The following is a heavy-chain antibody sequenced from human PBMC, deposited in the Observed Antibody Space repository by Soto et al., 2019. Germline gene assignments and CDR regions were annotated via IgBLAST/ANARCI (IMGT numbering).Heavy chain of an antibody. CDR2: FYNTGST. D-gene: IGHD3-10*01. CDR1: GDSISSGSHY. CDR3: VRRVIRGQNFDY. V-gene: IGHV4-39*01. Sequence: SETLSLTCTVSGDSISSGSHYWGWIRQSPAKGLEWIGSFYNTGSTYYNPSLKSRVTISVETSKNQFSLQLTTVTAADTAVYYCVRRVIRGQNFDYWGQGAQVTVSS. J-gene: IGHJ4*02.